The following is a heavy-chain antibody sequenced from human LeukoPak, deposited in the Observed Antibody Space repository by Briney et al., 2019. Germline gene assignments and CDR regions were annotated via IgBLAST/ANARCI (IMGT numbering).Heavy chain of an antibody. CDR3: VNWGLTY. J-gene: IGHJ4*02. V-gene: IGHV3-64D*06. CDR1: GFTSSSYA. Sequence: TGGSLRPSCSASGFTSSSYAMHWVRQAPGKGLEYVSAISNGGITYYADSVKGRFTISRDNSKSTLYLQMSSLRAEDTAVYYCVNWGLTYWGQGTLVPVSS. CDR2: ISNGGIT. D-gene: IGHD3-16*01.